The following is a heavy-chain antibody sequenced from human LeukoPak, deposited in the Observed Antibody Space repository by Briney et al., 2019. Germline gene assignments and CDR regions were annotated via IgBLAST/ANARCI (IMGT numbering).Heavy chain of an antibody. CDR2: ISGSGGSA. V-gene: IGHV3-23*01. D-gene: IGHD5-18*01. Sequence: PGGSLRLSCAASGFTFSSYAMSWVRQAPGKGLEWVSAISGSGGSAYYADSVRGRFTISRDNSKNTLYLQMNSLRAEDTAVYYCAKGDTAMDHYYGMDVWGQGTTVTVSS. CDR3: AKGDTAMDHYYGMDV. CDR1: GFTFSSYA. J-gene: IGHJ6*02.